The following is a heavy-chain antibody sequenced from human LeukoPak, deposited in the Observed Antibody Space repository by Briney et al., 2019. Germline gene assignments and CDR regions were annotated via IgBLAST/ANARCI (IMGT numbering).Heavy chain of an antibody. J-gene: IGHJ3*02. CDR1: GGSISSSSYY. Sequence: SETLSLTCTVSGGSISSSSYYWGWIRQPPGKGLEWIGSIYYSGSTYYNPSLKSRVTISVDTSKNQFSLKLSSVTAADTAVYYCARVRSGIVVVTDAFDIWGQGTMVTVSS. CDR3: ARVRSGIVVVTDAFDI. CDR2: IYYSGST. V-gene: IGHV4-39*01. D-gene: IGHD3-22*01.